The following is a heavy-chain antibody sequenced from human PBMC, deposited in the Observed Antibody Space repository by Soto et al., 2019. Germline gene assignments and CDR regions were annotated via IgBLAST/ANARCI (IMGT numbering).Heavy chain of an antibody. J-gene: IGHJ6*02. D-gene: IGHD3-3*01. CDR3: ARYLGITIFGVAIAAYGMDV. Sequence: QVQLVESGRGLVKPGGSLRLSCAASGFTFSDYYMSWIRQAPGKGLEWVSYISSSGSTIYYADSVKGRFTISRDNAKNSLYLQMNSLRAEDTAVYYCARYLGITIFGVAIAAYGMDVWGQGTTVTVSS. CDR2: ISSSGSTI. V-gene: IGHV3-11*01. CDR1: GFTFSDYY.